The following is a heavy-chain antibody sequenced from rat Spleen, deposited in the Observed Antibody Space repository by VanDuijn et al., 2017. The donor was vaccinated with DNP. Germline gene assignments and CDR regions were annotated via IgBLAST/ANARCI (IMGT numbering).Heavy chain of an antibody. CDR2: ITNSGDGS. V-gene: IGHV5-31*01. CDR3: ARAEPLAAFDF. CDR1: GFIFSNYW. D-gene: IGHD1-2*01. Sequence: EVQLVESGGGPVQPGRSLKLSCVASGFIFSNYWMTWIRQAPGKGLEWVASITNSGDGSYYSDSVKGRFTISRDNAKSTLYLQMNSLRSEDTATYYCARAEPLAAFDFWGQGVMVTVSS. J-gene: IGHJ2*01.